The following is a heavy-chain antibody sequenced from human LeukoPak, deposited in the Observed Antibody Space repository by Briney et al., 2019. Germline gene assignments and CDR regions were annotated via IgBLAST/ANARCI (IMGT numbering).Heavy chain of an antibody. J-gene: IGHJ4*02. CDR1: GGSISSGDYY. D-gene: IGHD3-9*01. V-gene: IGHV4-30-4*08. CDR2: IYYSGST. CDR3: ARESTYYDTLTGYLRPRYFDY. Sequence: PSETLSLTCTFSGGSISSGDYYWRWIRQPPGKGLEWLGYIYYSGSTYYNPSLQSRVTISVDTSKNQFSLKLSSVTAADTAVYYCARESTYYDTLTGYLRPRYFDYWGQGTLVTVSS.